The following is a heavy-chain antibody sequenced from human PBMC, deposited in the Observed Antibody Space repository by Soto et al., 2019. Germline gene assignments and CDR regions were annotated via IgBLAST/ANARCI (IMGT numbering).Heavy chain of an antibody. V-gene: IGHV4-59*01. D-gene: IGHD6-13*01. J-gene: IGHJ4*02. CDR1: GGSISPYY. CDR2: VYYGGST. Sequence: SETLSLTCTVSGGSISPYYWSWIRQPPGKGLEWIGYVYYGGSTNYNPSLKSRVTISVDTSKNQFSLKLSSVTAADTAVYYCARVGWYSSSWLIFDYWGQGTLVTVSS. CDR3: ARVGWYSSSWLIFDY.